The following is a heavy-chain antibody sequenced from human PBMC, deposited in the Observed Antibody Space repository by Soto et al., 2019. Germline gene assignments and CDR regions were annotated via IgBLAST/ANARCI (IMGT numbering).Heavy chain of an antibody. D-gene: IGHD5-12*01. CDR1: GFTFSSYA. Sequence: GGSLRLSCAASGFTFSSYAMHWVRQAPGKGLEWVAVISYDGSNKYYADSVKVRFTISRDNSKNTLYLQMNSLRAEDTAVYYCSRDLGRDCYNYDYYFDYWGQGTLVTVSS. CDR2: ISYDGSNK. V-gene: IGHV3-30*04. J-gene: IGHJ4*02. CDR3: SRDLGRDCYNYDYYFDY.